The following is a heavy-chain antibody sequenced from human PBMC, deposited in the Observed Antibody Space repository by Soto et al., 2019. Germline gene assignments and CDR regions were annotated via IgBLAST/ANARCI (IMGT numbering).Heavy chain of an antibody. CDR2: IYWDDVK. J-gene: IGHJ4*02. Sequence: QITLKESGPSLLRPTQTLTLTCTYSGFSLSSSGVGVCWVLLPPGKALEWRTFIYWDDVKRNNLSLKTRLTITKNTAKTQVVLTMTNMAPADSATYYCARLVVAGITYYFDSWVQGTLVIVSS. CDR1: GFSLSSSGVG. V-gene: IGHV2-5*02. CDR3: ARLVVAGITYYFDS. D-gene: IGHD6-19*01.